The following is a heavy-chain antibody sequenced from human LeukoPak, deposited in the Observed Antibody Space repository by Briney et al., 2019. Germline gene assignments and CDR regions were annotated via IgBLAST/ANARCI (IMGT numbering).Heavy chain of an antibody. CDR3: ARGYSSRLYNWLDP. Sequence: GGSLRLSCAASGFTFSSYWMHWVRQAPGKGLVWVSRISYDGGDPSYADSVKGRFAISRDNAKNTLYLQMNSLTAEDTAVYYCARGYSSRLYNWLDPWGQGTLVTVSS. CDR2: ISYDGGDP. CDR1: GFTFSSYW. V-gene: IGHV3-74*01. D-gene: IGHD6-13*01. J-gene: IGHJ5*02.